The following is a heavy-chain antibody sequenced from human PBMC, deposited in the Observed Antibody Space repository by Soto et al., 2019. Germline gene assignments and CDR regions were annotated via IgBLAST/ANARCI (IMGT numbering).Heavy chain of an antibody. CDR2: ISVYNGKT. J-gene: IGHJ3*02. V-gene: IGHV1-18*01. CDR1: GYTFTSFG. D-gene: IGHD4-17*01. CDR3: AKADYGKNDGDSLEM. Sequence: QVQLVQSGAEVKKPGASVKVSCKASGYTFTSFGITWVRQAPGQGLEWMGWISVYNGKTSYAQKLQGRVTVTRDTSTNTAYMELRSLRSDDTAIYYCAKADYGKNDGDSLEMWGQGTVVTVSS.